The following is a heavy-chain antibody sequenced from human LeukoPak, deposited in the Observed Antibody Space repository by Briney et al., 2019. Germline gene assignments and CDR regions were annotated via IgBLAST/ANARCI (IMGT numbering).Heavy chain of an antibody. CDR1: GFTFSSYS. CDR3: ARDQYCSSTSCDAFDI. CDR2: ISSSSSYI. V-gene: IGHV3-21*01. Sequence: PGGALRLSCAASGFTFSSYSMNWVRQAPGKELEWVSSISSSSSYIYYADSVKGRFTISRDNAKNSLHLQMNSLRAEGTAVYYCARDQYCSSTSCDAFDIWGQGTMVTVSS. J-gene: IGHJ3*02. D-gene: IGHD2-2*01.